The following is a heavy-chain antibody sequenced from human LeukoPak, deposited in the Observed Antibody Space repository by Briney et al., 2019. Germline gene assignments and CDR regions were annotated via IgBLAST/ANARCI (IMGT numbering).Heavy chain of an antibody. D-gene: IGHD3-22*01. J-gene: IGHJ6*03. CDR1: GFTFNIAY. CDR3: ARGTRTAVPSLLPFYYYYMDV. CDR2: ISSSSSYI. V-gene: IGHV3-21*04. Sequence: VGSLRLSCAASGFTFNIAYMSWVRQAPGKGLEWVSSISSSSSYIYYADSVKGRFTISRDNAKNSLYLQMNSLRAEDTALYYCARGTRTAVPSLLPFYYYYMDVWGKGTTVTVSS.